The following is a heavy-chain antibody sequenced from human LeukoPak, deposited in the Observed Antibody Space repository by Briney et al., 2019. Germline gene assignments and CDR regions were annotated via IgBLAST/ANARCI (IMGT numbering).Heavy chain of an antibody. CDR2: IKQDGSEK. CDR1: GFTFSSYW. D-gene: IGHD5-12*01. V-gene: IGHV3-7*01. J-gene: IGHJ4*02. Sequence: GGSLRLSCAASGFTFSSYWMSWVRQAPGKGLEWVANIKQDGSEKYYVDSVKGRFTISRDNAKNSLYLQMNSLRAEDTAVYYCARVDSWLRWKWWYFDYWGQGTLVTVSS. CDR3: ARVDSWLRWKWWYFDY.